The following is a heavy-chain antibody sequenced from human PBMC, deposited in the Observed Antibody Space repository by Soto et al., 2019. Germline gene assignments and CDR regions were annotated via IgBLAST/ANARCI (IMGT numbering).Heavy chain of an antibody. CDR1: GFTFSSYA. CDR2: ISYDGSNK. V-gene: IGHV3-30-3*01. J-gene: IGHJ4*02. CDR3: ARDTPSRGIVGY. D-gene: IGHD1-26*01. Sequence: QVQLVESGGGVVQPGRSLRLSCAASGFTFSSYAMHWVRQAPGKGLEWVAVISYDGSNKYYADSVKGRFTISRDNSKNTLYLQMNSLRAEDTPVYYCARDTPSRGIVGYWGQGTLVTVSS.